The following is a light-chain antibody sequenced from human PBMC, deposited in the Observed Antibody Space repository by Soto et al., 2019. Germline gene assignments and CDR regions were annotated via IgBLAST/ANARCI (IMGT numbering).Light chain of an antibody. CDR1: QSVSSY. V-gene: IGKV3-11*01. CDR2: DAS. CDR3: QQCRNWPTT. J-gene: IGKJ5*01. Sequence: EIVLTQSPATLSLSPGERSTLSCRASQSVSSYLAWYQQKPGQSPRILIYDASNRATGVPARFSGSGSGTDFTLTISSLEPEDFALYYCQQCRNWPTTFGPGTRLDIK.